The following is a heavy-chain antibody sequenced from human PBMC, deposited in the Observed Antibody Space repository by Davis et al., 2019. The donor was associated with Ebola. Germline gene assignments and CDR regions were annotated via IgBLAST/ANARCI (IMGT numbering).Heavy chain of an antibody. CDR3: ARRRDYDAFDI. CDR2: MNPNSGNT. J-gene: IGHJ3*02. CDR1: GYTFTSYD. D-gene: IGHD2-21*01. V-gene: IGHV1-8*01. Sequence: AASVKVSCKASGYTFTSYDINWVRQATGQGLEWMGWMNPNSGNTGYAQKFQGRVIMTRNTSISTAYMELSSLRSDDTAVYYCARRRDYDAFDIWGQGTMVTVSS.